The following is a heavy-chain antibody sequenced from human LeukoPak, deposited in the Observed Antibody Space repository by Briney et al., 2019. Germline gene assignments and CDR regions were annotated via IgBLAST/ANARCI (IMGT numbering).Heavy chain of an antibody. CDR1: GFTFSSYD. J-gene: IGHJ4*02. Sequence: GGSLRLSCAASGFTFSSYDMLWVRQAPGKGLEWVAVISYDGSNKYYADSVKGQFTISRDNSKNTLYLQMNGLRAEDTAVYYCGRDGPTRFYYSDYWGQGTLVTVSS. V-gene: IGHV3-30*04. CDR3: GRDGPTRFYYSDY. CDR2: ISYDGSNK. D-gene: IGHD2-15*01.